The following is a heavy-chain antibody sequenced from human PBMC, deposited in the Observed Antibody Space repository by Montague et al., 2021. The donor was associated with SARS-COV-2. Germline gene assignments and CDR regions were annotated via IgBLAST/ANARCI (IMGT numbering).Heavy chain of an antibody. CDR2: IYDSGST. Sequence: TLSLTCTVSGGSIIAGYYWTGSRQIPGKGLEWIGGIYDSGSTNYNQSLNSRGIMSIATSKHQFSLKVISATAADTATYFYSSAIAVADTHYYYYGMDVWGQGTTVTVSS. V-gene: IGHV4-31*03. CDR3: SSAIAVADTHYYYYGMDV. CDR1: GGSIIAGYY. D-gene: IGHD6-19*01. J-gene: IGHJ6*02.